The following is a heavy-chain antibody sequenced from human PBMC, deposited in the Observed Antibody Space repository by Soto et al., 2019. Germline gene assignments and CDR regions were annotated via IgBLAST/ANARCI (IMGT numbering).Heavy chain of an antibody. Sequence: TSETLSLTCAVYGGSFSGYYWSWIRQPPGKGLEWIGEINHSGSTNYNPSLKSRVTISVDTSKNQFSLKLSSVTAADTAVYYCARVGYDYYGSGSEAYYFDYWGQGTLVTVSS. CDR2: INHSGST. CDR3: ARVGYDYYGSGSEAYYFDY. V-gene: IGHV4-34*01. CDR1: GGSFSGYY. D-gene: IGHD3-10*01. J-gene: IGHJ4*02.